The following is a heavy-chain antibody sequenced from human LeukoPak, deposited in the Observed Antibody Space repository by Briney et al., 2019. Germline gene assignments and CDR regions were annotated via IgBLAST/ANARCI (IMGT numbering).Heavy chain of an antibody. V-gene: IGHV3-11*01. Sequence: TGGSLRLSCAASGFTFSDYYMSWIRQAPGKGLEWISYISSSGATIYYADSVKGRFTISRDNAGNLLYLQMNSLSAEDTALYYCERLIYGVQGWFDPWGQGTLVTVSS. D-gene: IGHD4-17*01. J-gene: IGHJ5*02. CDR1: GFTFSDYY. CDR2: ISSSGATI. CDR3: ERLIYGVQGWFDP.